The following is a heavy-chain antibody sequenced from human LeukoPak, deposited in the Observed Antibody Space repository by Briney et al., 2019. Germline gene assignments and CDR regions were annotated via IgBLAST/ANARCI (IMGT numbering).Heavy chain of an antibody. CDR2: IYYSGTT. V-gene: IGHV4-39*07. J-gene: IGHJ3*02. CDR1: GGSISSSTSY. Sequence: SETLSLTCTVSGGSISSSTSYWGWIRQPPGKGLEWIGNIYYSGTTYYNPSLKSRVTISVDTSKNQFSLKLSSVTAADTAVYYCARGASQWELLNAEAFNIWGQGTMVTVSS. CDR3: ARGASQWELLNAEAFNI. D-gene: IGHD1-26*01.